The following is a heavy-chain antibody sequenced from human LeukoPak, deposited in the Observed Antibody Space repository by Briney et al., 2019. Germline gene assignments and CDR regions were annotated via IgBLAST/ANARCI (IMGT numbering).Heavy chain of an antibody. CDR3: ARRYCSGGSCSHDAFDI. CDR2: MNEYGSEI. V-gene: IGHV3-7*01. Sequence: GGSLRLSCAVSGFTFSGFSMSWVRQAPGKRLEWVAKMNEYGSEIFYVDSVKGRFTISRDNAKNSLYLQMNSLRAEDTAVYYCARRYCSGGSCSHDAFDIWGQGTMVTVSS. D-gene: IGHD2-15*01. J-gene: IGHJ3*02. CDR1: GFTFSGFS.